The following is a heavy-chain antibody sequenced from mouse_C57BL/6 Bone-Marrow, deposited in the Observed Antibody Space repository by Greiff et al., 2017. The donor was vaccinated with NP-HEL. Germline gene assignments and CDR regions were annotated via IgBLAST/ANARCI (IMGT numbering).Heavy chain of an antibody. J-gene: IGHJ2*01. CDR3: ARFSYDYGYFDY. V-gene: IGHV2-6*03. CDR1: GFSLTSYG. D-gene: IGHD2-4*01. CDR2: IWRDGGT. Sequence: VQLQESGPGLVAPSQSLSITCTVSGFSLTSYGVHWVRQPPGKGLEWLVVIWRDGGTTYNSALNSRLSISKDNSKSQVFLKMNSLQTDDTAMDYCARFSYDYGYFDYWGRGTTLTVSS.